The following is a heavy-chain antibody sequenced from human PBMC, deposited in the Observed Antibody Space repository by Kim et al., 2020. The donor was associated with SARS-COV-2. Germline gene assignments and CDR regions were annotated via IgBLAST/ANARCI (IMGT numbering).Heavy chain of an antibody. CDR3: ARGPTVTHNWFDP. V-gene: IGHV1-3*01. D-gene: IGHD4-17*01. Sequence: YSQKFQGRVTITRDTSASTAYMELSSLRSEDTAVYYCARGPTVTHNWFDPWGQGTLVTVSS. J-gene: IGHJ5*02.